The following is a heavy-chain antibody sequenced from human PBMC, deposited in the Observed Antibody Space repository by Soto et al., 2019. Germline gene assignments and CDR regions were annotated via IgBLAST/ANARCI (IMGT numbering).Heavy chain of an antibody. D-gene: IGHD6-19*01. Sequence: GGSLRLSCAASGFTFSSYCMHWVRQAPGKGLEWVAVISYDGSNKYYADSVKGRFTISRDNSKNTLYLQMNSLRAEDTAVYYCAKGSTSGWYFDYWGQGTLVTVSS. CDR2: ISYDGSNK. CDR3: AKGSTSGWYFDY. CDR1: GFTFSSYC. V-gene: IGHV3-30*18. J-gene: IGHJ4*02.